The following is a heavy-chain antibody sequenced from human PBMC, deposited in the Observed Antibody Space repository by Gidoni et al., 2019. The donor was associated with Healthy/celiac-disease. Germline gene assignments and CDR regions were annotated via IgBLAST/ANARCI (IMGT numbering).Heavy chain of an antibody. D-gene: IGHD4-4*01. J-gene: IGHJ4*02. CDR2: ISWNSGSI. CDR3: AKETVTTGPLDY. V-gene: IGHV3-9*01. CDR1: GFTFDDYA. Sequence: EVQLVESGGGLVQPGRSLRLSCAASGFTFDDYAMHWVRQAPGKGMEWVSGISWNSGSIGYADSVKGRFTISRDNAKNSLYLQMNSLRAEDTAVYYCAKETVTTGPLDYWGQGTLVTVSS.